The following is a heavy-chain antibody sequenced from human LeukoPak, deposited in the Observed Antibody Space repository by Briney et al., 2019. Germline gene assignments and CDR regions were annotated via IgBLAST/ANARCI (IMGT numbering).Heavy chain of an antibody. V-gene: IGHV4-34*01. CDR2: INHSGST. Sequence: PSETLSLTCAVYGGSFSGYYWSWIRQPPGKGLEWIGEINHSGSTNYNPSLKSRVTISVDTSKNQFSLKLSSVTAADTAVYYCAKDRRAVTTDWGQGTLVTVSS. CDR1: GGSFSGYY. J-gene: IGHJ4*02. D-gene: IGHD4-17*01. CDR3: AKDRRAVTTD.